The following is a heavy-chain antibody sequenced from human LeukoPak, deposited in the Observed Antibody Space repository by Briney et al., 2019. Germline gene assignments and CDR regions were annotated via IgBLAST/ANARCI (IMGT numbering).Heavy chain of an antibody. V-gene: IGHV1-24*01. CDR3: GAGRAYSLFDD. Sequence: GSVTVSGKVSGYTLTELSMHWVRQAPGKGLEWEGGVDLVDGSTMYAQKFQGRVAMTVDTSTDTSYMDLSSLKSDDTAVYFCGAGRAYSLFDDWGQGTLVTVSS. J-gene: IGHJ4*01. CDR2: VDLVDGST. CDR1: GYTLTELS. D-gene: IGHD5-18*01.